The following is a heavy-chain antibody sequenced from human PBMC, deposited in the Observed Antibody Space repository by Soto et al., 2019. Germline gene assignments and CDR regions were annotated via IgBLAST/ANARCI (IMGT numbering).Heavy chain of an antibody. V-gene: IGHV3-23*01. Sequence: EVQLLESGGGLVQPGGSLRLSCAASGFTFSSYAMSWVRQAPGKGLEWVSAISGSGGSTYYADSVKGRFTISRDNSKNTLYLQMNSLRAEDTAVYYCAKDRVSCSGGSCYGSNWFDPWGQGTLVTVSS. D-gene: IGHD2-15*01. J-gene: IGHJ5*02. CDR1: GFTFSSYA. CDR3: AKDRVSCSGGSCYGSNWFDP. CDR2: ISGSGGST.